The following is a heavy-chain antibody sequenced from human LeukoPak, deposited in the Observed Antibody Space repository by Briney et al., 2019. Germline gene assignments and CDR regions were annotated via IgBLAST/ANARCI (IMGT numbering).Heavy chain of an antibody. Sequence: ASVKVSCKASGYPFTDCYIHWVRQAPGQGLEWMGWINPNSGDTNSAQRFQGRVTMTRDTSISTLYMELSRLRSDDTAVYYCARLIVVVPAAIHAFDIWGQGTLVTVSS. V-gene: IGHV1-2*02. CDR1: GYPFTDCY. D-gene: IGHD2-2*01. CDR3: ARLIVVVPAAIHAFDI. J-gene: IGHJ3*02. CDR2: INPNSGDT.